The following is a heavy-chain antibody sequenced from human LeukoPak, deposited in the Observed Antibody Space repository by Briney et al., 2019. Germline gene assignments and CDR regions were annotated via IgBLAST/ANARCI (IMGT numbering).Heavy chain of an antibody. CDR3: AKVPSGCYACDLDF. CDR1: GFTFSSYA. J-gene: IGHJ4*02. Sequence: PGGSLRLSCVASGFTFSSYAMSWVRQPPGKGLEWVSSLGGINGYTYYADSVKGRFSISRDNSKNTLYLQMNSLRAEDTALYYCAKVPSGCYACDLDFWGQGTLVTVSS. D-gene: IGHD2-2*01. V-gene: IGHV3-23*01. CDR2: LGGINGYT.